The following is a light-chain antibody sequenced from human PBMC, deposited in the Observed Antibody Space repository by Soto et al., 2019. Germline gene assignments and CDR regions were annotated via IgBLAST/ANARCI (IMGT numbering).Light chain of an antibody. V-gene: IGLV2-14*03. Sequence: QSVLTQPASVSGSPGQSITISCTGSSSDVVYAYVSWYQQHPGKAPKLIIYGVSRRPSGVSDRFSGLKSDKTASLIISGLQPEDEADYYCGSYTDRAALVFGGGTQLTVL. CDR2: GVS. CDR3: GSYTDRAALV. J-gene: IGLJ2*01. CDR1: SSDVVYAY.